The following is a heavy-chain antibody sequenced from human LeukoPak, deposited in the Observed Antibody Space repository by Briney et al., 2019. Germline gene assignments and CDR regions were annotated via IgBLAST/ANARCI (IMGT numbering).Heavy chain of an antibody. Sequence: ASEKVSCKASGYTFTGYYMHWVRQAPGQGLEWMGWINPNSGGTNYAQKFQGRVTMTRNTSISTAYMELSSLRSEDTAVYYCARGPREGFDYWGQGTLVTVSS. D-gene: IGHD1-26*01. V-gene: IGHV1-2*02. CDR3: ARGPREGFDY. J-gene: IGHJ4*02. CDR1: GYTFTGYY. CDR2: INPNSGGT.